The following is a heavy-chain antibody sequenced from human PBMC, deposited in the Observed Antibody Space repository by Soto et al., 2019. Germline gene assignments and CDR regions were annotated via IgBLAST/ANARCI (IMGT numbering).Heavy chain of an antibody. CDR3: ARDRRYGSGRGYYYMDV. Sequence: SVKVSCKASGGTFSSYTISWVRQAPGQGLEWMGRIIPILGIANYAQKFQGRVTITADKSTSTAYMELSSLRSEDTAVYYCARDRRYGSGRGYYYMDVWGKGTTVTVSS. J-gene: IGHJ6*03. D-gene: IGHD3-10*01. CDR2: IIPILGIA. V-gene: IGHV1-69*04. CDR1: GGTFSSYT.